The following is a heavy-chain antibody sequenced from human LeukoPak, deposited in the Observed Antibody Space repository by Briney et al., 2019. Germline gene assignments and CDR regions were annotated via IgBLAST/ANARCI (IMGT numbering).Heavy chain of an antibody. D-gene: IGHD3-22*01. Sequence: PSETLSLTCTVSGGSISSYYWSWIRQPPGKGLEWIGYIYYSGSTYYNPSLKSRVTISVDTSKNQFSLKLSSVTAADTAVYYCARGGWLFEKNAFDIWGQGTMVTVSS. J-gene: IGHJ3*02. CDR3: ARGGWLFEKNAFDI. CDR2: IYYSGST. V-gene: IGHV4-59*12. CDR1: GGSISSYY.